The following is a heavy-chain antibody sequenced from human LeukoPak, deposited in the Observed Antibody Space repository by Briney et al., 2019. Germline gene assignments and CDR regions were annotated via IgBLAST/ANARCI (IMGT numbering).Heavy chain of an antibody. J-gene: IGHJ4*02. CDR2: ISWNSGNI. CDR1: GFTFDDYA. Sequence: PGGSLRLSCAASGFTFDDYAMHWVRQAPGKGLEWVSGISWNSGNIGYADSVKGRFTISRDNAKNSLYLQMNSLGAEDTALYYCAKDGEDWGGYRYTYSTYFDYWGRGTLVSVSS. V-gene: IGHV3-9*01. D-gene: IGHD3-16*02. CDR3: AKDGEDWGGYRYTYSTYFDY.